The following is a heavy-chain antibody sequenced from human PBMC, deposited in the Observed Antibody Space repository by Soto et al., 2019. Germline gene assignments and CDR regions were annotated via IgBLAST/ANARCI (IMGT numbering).Heavy chain of an antibody. CDR1: GFVFTTYG. CDR3: VRDPVALRNRVRVGYFNL. J-gene: IGHJ2*01. D-gene: IGHD1-26*01. V-gene: IGHV3-33*01. CDR2: IWHDGSGT. Sequence: QVKLVESGGGVVQPGRSLRLSCAASGFVFTTYGMHWVRQAPGKGLEWVGVIWHDGSGTYYADALKGRLTISRDNSKNTLFLQMDSLTVEDTAVYYCVRDPVALRNRVRVGYFNLWGRGTQVTVSS.